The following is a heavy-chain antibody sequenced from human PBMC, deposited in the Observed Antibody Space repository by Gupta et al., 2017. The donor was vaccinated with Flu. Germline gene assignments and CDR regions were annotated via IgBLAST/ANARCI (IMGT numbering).Heavy chain of an antibody. V-gene: IGHV3-9*01. J-gene: IGHJ5*02. Sequence: APGKGLEWVSSITWNSNNRDYADSVKGRFTISRDNAKKSLYLQMNSLRPEDTAFYYCAKDAEYSSSFGWFDPWGQGTLVTVSS. CDR2: ITWNSNNR. D-gene: IGHD6-6*01. CDR3: AKDAEYSSSFGWFDP.